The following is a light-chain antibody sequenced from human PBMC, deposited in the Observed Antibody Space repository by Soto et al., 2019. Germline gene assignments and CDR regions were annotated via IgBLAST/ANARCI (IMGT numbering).Light chain of an antibody. V-gene: IGKV1-39*01. J-gene: IGKJ1*01. CDR1: QSIGSY. CDR2: AAS. CDR3: QQSYSTSWT. Sequence: DIQMTQSPSSLSASVGDRVTITCRASQSIGSYLNWYQKEPGKAPKLLIYAASRLQTGVPSWFSGSGSGTDFTLTISSLQPGDFTTYFCQQSYSTSWTFGQGTKVE.